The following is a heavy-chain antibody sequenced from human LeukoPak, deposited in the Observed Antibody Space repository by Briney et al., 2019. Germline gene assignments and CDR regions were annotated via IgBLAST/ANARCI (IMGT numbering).Heavy chain of an antibody. V-gene: IGHV4-61*02. D-gene: IGHD3-10*01. CDR1: GGSISSGSYY. J-gene: IGHJ4*02. CDR3: ASIGQYLLWFGNYDY. CDR2: IYTSGST. Sequence: PSETLSLTCTVSGGSISSGSYYWSWIRQPAGKGLEWIGRIYTSGSTNYNPSLKSRVTISVDTSKNQFSLKLSSVTAADTAVYYCASIGQYLLWFGNYDYWGQGTLVTVSS.